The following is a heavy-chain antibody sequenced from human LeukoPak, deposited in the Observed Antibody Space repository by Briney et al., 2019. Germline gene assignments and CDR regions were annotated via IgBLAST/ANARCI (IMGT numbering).Heavy chain of an antibody. CDR1: GFALSSHW. CDR2: VNRDGSET. J-gene: IGHJ6*02. V-gene: IGHV3-7*03. CDR3: ARNNGMDV. Sequence: HPGGSLRLSCAASGFALSSHWMTWVRQVPGRGPEWVANVNRDGSETYYLDSVKGRFTISKDNAKNSLYLQTNSLRAEDTALYHCARNNGMDVWGQGTTVIVSS.